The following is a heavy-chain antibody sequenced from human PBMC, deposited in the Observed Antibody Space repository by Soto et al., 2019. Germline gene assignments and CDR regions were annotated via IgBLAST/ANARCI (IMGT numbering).Heavy chain of an antibody. J-gene: IGHJ4*02. Sequence: PGESLKISCKASGYIIKNYWIGWVRQMPGQGLEWMGIIFPDDSDTRYSPSFQGHVTISVAKSISTAYVQWSSLKASDSAIYYCFRGGVTSRTFEYWGQGTLVTVAS. CDR3: FRGGVTSRTFEY. CDR1: GYIIKNYW. V-gene: IGHV5-51*01. CDR2: IFPDDSDT. D-gene: IGHD3-3*01.